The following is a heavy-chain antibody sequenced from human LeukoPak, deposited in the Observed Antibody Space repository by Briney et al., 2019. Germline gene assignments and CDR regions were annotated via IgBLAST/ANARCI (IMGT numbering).Heavy chain of an antibody. J-gene: IGHJ3*02. CDR1: EYTFTDYA. Sequence: ASVKVSCKASEYTFTDYAINWVRQAPGQRLEWMGWINAGNGNTRYSQRFQGRVTITRDTSASTAYMELSSLTSEDTAVYYCARVAEYDMSDAFDIWGQGTMVTVSS. CDR3: ARVAEYDMSDAFDI. CDR2: INAGNGNT. V-gene: IGHV1-3*01. D-gene: IGHD3-9*01.